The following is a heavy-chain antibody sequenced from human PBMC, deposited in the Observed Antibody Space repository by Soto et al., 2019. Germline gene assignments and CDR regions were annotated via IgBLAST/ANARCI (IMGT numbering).Heavy chain of an antibody. CDR3: ASLSRFYADY. J-gene: IGHJ4*02. V-gene: IGHV3-21*01. D-gene: IGHD3-10*01. Sequence: ESGGGLVTPGGSLRLSCAASGFTFSTYTMNWVRQAPGKGLEWVSSISSSSSYIYYADSVKGRFTISRDNAKNSLYLQMNSLRAEDTAVYYCASLSRFYADYWGQGTLVTVSS. CDR2: ISSSSSYI. CDR1: GFTFSTYT.